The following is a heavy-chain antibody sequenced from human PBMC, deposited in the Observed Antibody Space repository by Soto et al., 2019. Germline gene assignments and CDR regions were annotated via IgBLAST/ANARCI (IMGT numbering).Heavy chain of an antibody. V-gene: IGHV4-30-2*01. CDR1: GGSISSGGYF. J-gene: IGHJ5*02. Sequence: PSETLSLTCAVSGGSISSGGYFWSWIRQPPGKGLEWIGYIYHSGSTYYNPSLKSRVTISVDRSKNQFSLKLSSVTAADTAVYYCARGYCSSTSCFDPWGQGTPVTVSS. CDR2: IYHSGST. CDR3: ARGYCSSTSCFDP. D-gene: IGHD2-2*01.